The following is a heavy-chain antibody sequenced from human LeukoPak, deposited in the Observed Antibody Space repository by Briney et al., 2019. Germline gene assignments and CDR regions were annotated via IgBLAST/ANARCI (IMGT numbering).Heavy chain of an antibody. Sequence: GGSLRLSCAASGFTFSTHTMSWVRQAPGKGLEWVSALWGNNKNIYYADSVKGRFTISRDNSGNMVYLQMSDLRVEDTAVYYCASTPFYDYVWGSYRYRGLFDNWGQGTLVSVSS. CDR2: LWGNNKNI. D-gene: IGHD3-16*02. J-gene: IGHJ4*02. CDR1: GFTFSTHT. V-gene: IGHV3-23*01. CDR3: ASTPFYDYVWGSYRYRGLFDN.